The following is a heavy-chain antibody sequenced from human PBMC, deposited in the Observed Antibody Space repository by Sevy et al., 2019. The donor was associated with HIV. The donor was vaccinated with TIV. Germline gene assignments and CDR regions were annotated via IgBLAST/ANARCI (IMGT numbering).Heavy chain of an antibody. CDR1: GFTFGDYA. CDR3: TRLDTAMGYYYYYYMDV. V-gene: IGHV3-49*03. J-gene: IGHJ6*03. CDR2: IRSKAYGGTT. Sequence: GGSLRLSCTASGFTFGDYAMSWFRQAPGKGLEWVGFIRSKAYGGTTEYAASVKGRFTISRDDSKSIAYLQMNSLKTEDTAVYYYTRLDTAMGYYYYYYMDVWGKGTTVTVSS. D-gene: IGHD5-18*01.